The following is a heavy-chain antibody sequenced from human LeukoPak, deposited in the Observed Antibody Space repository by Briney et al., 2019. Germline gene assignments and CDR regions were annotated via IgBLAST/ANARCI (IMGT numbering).Heavy chain of an antibody. J-gene: IGHJ4*02. D-gene: IGHD3-22*01. CDR3: ARAENYDSSGYCARY. CDR1: GYTFTGYY. Sequence: ASVKVSCKASGYTFTGYYMHWVRQAPGQGLEWMGWINPNSGGTNYAQKFQGRATMTRDTSISTAYMELSRLRSVDTAVYYCARAENYDSSGYCARYWGQGTLVTVSS. CDR2: INPNSGGT. V-gene: IGHV1-2*02.